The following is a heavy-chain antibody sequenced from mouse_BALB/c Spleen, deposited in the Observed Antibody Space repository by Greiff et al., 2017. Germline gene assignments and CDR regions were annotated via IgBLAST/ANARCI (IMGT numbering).Heavy chain of an antibody. CDR3: AREGLGDY. CDR2: ISDGGSYT. V-gene: IGHV5-4*02. J-gene: IGHJ4*01. CDR1: GFTFSDYY. Sequence: EVMLVESGGGLVKPGGSLKLSCAASGFTFSDYYMYWVRQTPEKRLEWVATISDGGSYTYYPDSVKGRFTISRDNAKNNLYLQMSSLKSEDTAMYYCAREGLGDYWGQGTSVTVSS.